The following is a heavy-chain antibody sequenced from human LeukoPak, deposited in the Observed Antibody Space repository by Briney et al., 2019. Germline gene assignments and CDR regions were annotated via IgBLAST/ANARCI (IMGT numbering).Heavy chain of an antibody. V-gene: IGHV3-74*01. CDR1: GFTFSDYW. CDR3: ARSNQADDY. CDR2: INSGGSRT. D-gene: IGHD1-14*01. J-gene: IGHJ4*02. Sequence: GGSLRLSCAASGFTFSDYWMHWVRQVPGKGLVWVSRINSGGSRTTYADSVKGRFTISRDNAKNTLYLQMDSLRAEDTGVYYCARSNQADDYWGQGTLVTVSA.